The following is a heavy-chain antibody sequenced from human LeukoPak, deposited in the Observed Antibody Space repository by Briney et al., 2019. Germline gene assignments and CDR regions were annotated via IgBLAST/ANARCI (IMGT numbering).Heavy chain of an antibody. Sequence: SETLSLTCAVYGASFSGYYWRWIRQPPGKGLEWIGEINHVGSINYNPSLKSRVSISLDTSKNQFSLELTSVTAADTAVYYCARRTLYGDYIDYWGQGALVSVSS. CDR3: ARRTLYGDYIDY. CDR2: INHVGSI. V-gene: IGHV4-34*01. J-gene: IGHJ4*02. D-gene: IGHD4-17*01. CDR1: GASFSGYY.